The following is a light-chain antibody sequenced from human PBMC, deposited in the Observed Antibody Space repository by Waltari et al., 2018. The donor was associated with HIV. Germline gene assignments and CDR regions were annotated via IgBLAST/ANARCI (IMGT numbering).Light chain of an antibody. Sequence: DIVMTQSPDSLVVSLGEMATINCKSSMSVLYSSNNKNYLAWYQQKPGQPPKLLIYWASTRESGVPDRFSGSGSGTDFTLTISSLQAEDVAVYYCQQYYSTPRTFGQGTKLEIK. J-gene: IGKJ2*01. CDR1: MSVLYSSNNKNY. CDR3: QQYYSTPRT. V-gene: IGKV4-1*01. CDR2: WAS.